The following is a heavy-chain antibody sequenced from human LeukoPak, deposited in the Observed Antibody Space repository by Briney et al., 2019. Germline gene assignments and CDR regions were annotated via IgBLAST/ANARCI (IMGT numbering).Heavy chain of an antibody. CDR2: INHSGST. V-gene: IGHV4-34*01. D-gene: IGHD3-3*01. J-gene: IGHJ5*02. Sequence: SETLPLTCAVYGGSFSGYYWSWIRQPPGKGLEWIGEINHSGSTNYNPSLKSRVTISVDTSKNQFSLKLSSVTAADTAVYYCARASRITIFGVINWFDPWGQGTLVTVSS. CDR1: GGSFSGYY. CDR3: ARASRITIFGVINWFDP.